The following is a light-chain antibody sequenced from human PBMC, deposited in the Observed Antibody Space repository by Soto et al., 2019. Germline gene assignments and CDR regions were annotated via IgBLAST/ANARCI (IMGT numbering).Light chain of an antibody. Sequence: QSVLTQPPSVSGAPGQTVTISCTGSSSSIGAGYDVHWYRQIPGKAPKLLIYRNTNRPSGVPDRFSGSKSDTSASLAITGLQSEDEADYYCQSNYNGQSRVVFGGGTKLTVL. CDR2: RNT. CDR3: QSNYNGQSRVV. V-gene: IGLV1-40*01. J-gene: IGLJ3*02. CDR1: SSSIGAGYD.